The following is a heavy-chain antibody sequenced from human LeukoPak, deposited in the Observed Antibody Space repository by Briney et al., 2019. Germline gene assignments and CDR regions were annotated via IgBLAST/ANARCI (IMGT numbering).Heavy chain of an antibody. Sequence: ASVKVSCKASGYSFTGYYMHWVRQAPGQGLEWMGRINPNSGGTNYAQKFQGRVTMTRDTSISTAYMELSRLRSDDTAVYYCAREGDYDSSGYFNYWGQGTLVTVSS. J-gene: IGHJ4*02. CDR2: INPNSGGT. CDR1: GYSFTGYY. V-gene: IGHV1-2*06. D-gene: IGHD3-22*01. CDR3: AREGDYDSSGYFNY.